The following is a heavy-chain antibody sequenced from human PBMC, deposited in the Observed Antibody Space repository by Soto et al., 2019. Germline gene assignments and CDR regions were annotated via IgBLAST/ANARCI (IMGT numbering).Heavy chain of an antibody. Sequence: ETLSLTCTVSGGSISSSSYYWGLIRQPQGKGLEWIGSIYYRGNTYYNPSLKGRFTISRDSAKNSLILQMNSLRPEDSAVYYCARDRWAAVDTTWLDPWGQGTLVTVSS. CDR2: IYYRGNT. CDR1: GGSISSSSYY. V-gene: IGHV4-39*02. D-gene: IGHD6-13*01. J-gene: IGHJ5*02. CDR3: ARDRWAAVDTTWLDP.